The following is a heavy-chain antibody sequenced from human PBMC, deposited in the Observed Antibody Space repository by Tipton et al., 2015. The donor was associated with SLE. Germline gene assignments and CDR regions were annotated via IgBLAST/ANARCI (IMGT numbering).Heavy chain of an antibody. D-gene: IGHD3-3*01. J-gene: IGHJ4*02. CDR3: AVTYYDFWSGYPFDY. Sequence: TLSLTCTVSGGSISSYYWSWIRQPAGKGLEWIGRIYTSGSTNYNPSLKSRVTISVDTSKNQFSLKLSSVTAADTAVYYCAVTYYDFWSGYPFDYWGQGTLVTVSS. CDR2: IYTSGST. CDR1: GGSISSYY. V-gene: IGHV4-4*07.